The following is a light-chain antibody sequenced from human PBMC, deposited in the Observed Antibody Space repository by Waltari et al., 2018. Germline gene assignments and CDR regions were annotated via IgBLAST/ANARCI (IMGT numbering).Light chain of an antibody. V-gene: IGKV3-15*01. J-gene: IGKJ4*01. Sequence: EIVMTQSPATLSVSPGERATLSCRASQSVSSNLAWYQQKSGQAPRLLIYGASTRATGIPARFSGSGSRTEFTLTISSLQSEDFAVYYCQQYNNWPPLTFGGGTKVEIK. CDR1: QSVSSN. CDR3: QQYNNWPPLT. CDR2: GAS.